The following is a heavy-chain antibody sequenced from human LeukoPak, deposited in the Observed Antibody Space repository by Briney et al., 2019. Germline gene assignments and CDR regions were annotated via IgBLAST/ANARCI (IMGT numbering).Heavy chain of an antibody. V-gene: IGHV3-30*19. J-gene: IGHJ4*02. CDR2: IWYDGSNK. CDR1: GFTFSSYG. D-gene: IGHD4-17*01. CDR3: ARYRGGDYGAYFDC. Sequence: GRSLRLSCAASGFTFSSYGMHWVRQAPGKGLEWVAVIWYDGSNKYYADSVKGRFTISRDNSKNTLYLQMNSLRAEDTAVYYCARYRGGDYGAYFDCWGQGTLVTVCS.